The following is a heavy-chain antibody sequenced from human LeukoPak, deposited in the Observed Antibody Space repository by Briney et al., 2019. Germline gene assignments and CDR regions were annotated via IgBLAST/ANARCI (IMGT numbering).Heavy chain of an antibody. V-gene: IGHV4-39*01. J-gene: IGHJ4*02. Sequence: PSETLSLTCTVSGGSISSGSYYWSWIRQPPGKGLEWIGSIYYSGSTYYNPSLKSRVTISVDTSKNQFSLKLSSVTAADTAVYYCARHGDYNERSPFDYWGQGTLVTVSS. CDR1: GGSISSGSYY. CDR3: ARHGDYNERSPFDY. CDR2: IYYSGST. D-gene: IGHD4-17*01.